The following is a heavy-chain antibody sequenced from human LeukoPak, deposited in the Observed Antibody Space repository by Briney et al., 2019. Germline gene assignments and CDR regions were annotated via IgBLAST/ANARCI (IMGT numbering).Heavy chain of an antibody. J-gene: IGHJ4*02. CDR2: SGTNT. CDR3: ARDKWLDY. CDR1: GFTFTSHS. V-gene: IGHV3-23*01. Sequence: PGGSLRLSCAASGFTFTSHSMIWVRQAPGKGLEWVSTSGTNTYYADSVKGRFTISRDNSKNTLFLQMNSLRAEDTAVYHCARDKWLDYWGQGTLVTVSS. D-gene: IGHD5-24*01.